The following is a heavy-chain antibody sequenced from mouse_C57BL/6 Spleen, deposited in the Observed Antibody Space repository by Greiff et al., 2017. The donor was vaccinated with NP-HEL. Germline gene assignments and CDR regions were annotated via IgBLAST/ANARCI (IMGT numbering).Heavy chain of an antibody. CDR3: ARADGYLRLYYAMDY. CDR2: IYPGDGDT. Sequence: QVQLKESGAELVKPGASVKISCKASGYAFSSYWMNWVKQRPGKGLEWIGQIYPGDGDTNYNGKFKGKATLTADKSSSTAYMQLSSLPSEDSAVYFCARADGYLRLYYAMDYWGQGTSVTVSS. V-gene: IGHV1-80*01. CDR1: GYAFSSYW. J-gene: IGHJ4*01. D-gene: IGHD2-3*01.